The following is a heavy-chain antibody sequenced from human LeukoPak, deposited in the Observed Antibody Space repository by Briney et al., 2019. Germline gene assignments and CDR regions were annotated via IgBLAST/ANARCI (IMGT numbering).Heavy chain of an antibody. D-gene: IGHD2-15*01. CDR2: ITWNGGST. CDR3: ARGGCLSGSCYWDYYYYYMDV. V-gene: IGHV3-20*04. CDR1: GFTFSSYG. Sequence: GGSLRLSCAASGFTFSSYGMHWVRQAPGKGLEWVSGITWNGGSTGYADSVKGRFTISRDNAKNSLYLQMNSLRAEDTALYYCARGGCLSGSCYWDYYYYYMDVWGKGTTVTVSS. J-gene: IGHJ6*03.